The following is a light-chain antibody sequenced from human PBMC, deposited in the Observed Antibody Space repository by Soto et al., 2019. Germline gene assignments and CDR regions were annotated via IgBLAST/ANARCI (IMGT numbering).Light chain of an antibody. Sequence: QSVLTQPASVSGSPGQSITISCTGTSSDVGAYSYVSWYQQHPGKAPKLIIYDVSDRPSGISNRFSGSKSDNTASLTISGLQAEDEAEYYCSSYTSSRTYGFGTGTKLTVL. CDR3: SSYTSSRTYG. CDR2: DVS. J-gene: IGLJ1*01. CDR1: SSDVGAYSY. V-gene: IGLV2-14*01.